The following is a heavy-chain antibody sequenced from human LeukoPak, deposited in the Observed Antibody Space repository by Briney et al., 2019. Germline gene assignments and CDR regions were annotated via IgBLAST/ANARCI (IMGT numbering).Heavy chain of an antibody. V-gene: IGHV4-39*01. Sequence: SETLSLTCTVSGGSISSSSYYWGWIRQPPGKGLEWIGSIYYTGRTYYNPSLKSRLTISVATSKNQFSLKLSSVTAADTAVYYCARQSSNILFGGIDYWGQGTLVTVSS. D-gene: IGHD2-21*01. CDR1: GGSISSSSYY. CDR3: ARQSSNILFGGIDY. J-gene: IGHJ4*02. CDR2: IYYTGRT.